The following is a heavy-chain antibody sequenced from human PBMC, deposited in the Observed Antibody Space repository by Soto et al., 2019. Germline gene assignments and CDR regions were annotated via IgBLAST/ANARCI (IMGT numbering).Heavy chain of an antibody. CDR3: ARDDGAVGPPNRARPIGDY. J-gene: IGHJ4*02. D-gene: IGHD2-8*01. V-gene: IGHV3-33*01. Sequence: GGSLRLSCAASGFTFSSYGMHWVRQAPGKGLEWVAVIWYDGSNKYYADSVKGRFTISRDNSKNTLYLQMNSLRAEDTAVYYCARDDGAVGPPNRARPIGDYWGQGTLVTVSS. CDR2: IWYDGSNK. CDR1: GFTFSSYG.